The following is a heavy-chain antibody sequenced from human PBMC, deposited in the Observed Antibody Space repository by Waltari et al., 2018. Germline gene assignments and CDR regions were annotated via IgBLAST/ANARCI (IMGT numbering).Heavy chain of an antibody. CDR3: ARDDTTTYYDFWSGLNYYYGMDV. CDR2: ISYDGSNK. CDR1: GFTFSSYA. Sequence: QVQLVESGGGVVQPGRSLRLSCAASGFTFSSYAMHWVRQAPGKGLEWVAVISYDGSNKYYADSVKGRFTISRDNSKNTLYLQMNSLRAEDTAVYYCARDDTTTYYDFWSGLNYYYGMDVWG. J-gene: IGHJ6*01. D-gene: IGHD3-3*01. V-gene: IGHV3-30*01.